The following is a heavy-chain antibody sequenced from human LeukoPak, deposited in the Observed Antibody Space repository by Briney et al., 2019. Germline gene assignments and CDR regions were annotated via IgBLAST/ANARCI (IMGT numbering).Heavy chain of an antibody. J-gene: IGHJ5*02. CDR1: GGSISSYY. CDR2: IYTSGST. Sequence: SETLSLTCTVSGGSISSYYWSWIRQPAGKGLEWIGRIYTSGSTNYNPSLKSRVTMSVDTSKNQFSLKLSSVTAADTAVYYCARGILGYCSSTSCYKNLFDPWGQGTLVTVSS. V-gene: IGHV4-4*07. CDR3: ARGILGYCSSTSCYKNLFDP. D-gene: IGHD2-2*02.